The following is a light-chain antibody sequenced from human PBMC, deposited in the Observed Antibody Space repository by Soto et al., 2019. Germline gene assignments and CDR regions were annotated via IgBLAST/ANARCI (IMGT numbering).Light chain of an antibody. CDR1: QSVSSSY. CDR2: GAS. CDR3: QQYGSSLTWT. Sequence: EIVMTQSPATLSVSPGERATLSCRARQSVSSSYLAWYQQKPGQAPRLLIYGASSRATGIPDRFSGSGSGTDFTLTISRLEPEDFAVYYCQQYGSSLTWTFGQGTKVDIK. J-gene: IGKJ1*01. V-gene: IGKV3-20*01.